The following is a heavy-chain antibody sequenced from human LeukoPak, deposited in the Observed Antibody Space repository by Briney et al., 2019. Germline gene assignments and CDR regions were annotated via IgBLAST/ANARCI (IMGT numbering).Heavy chain of an antibody. CDR2: IYTSGST. D-gene: IGHD4-17*01. CDR3: ARDLNGDYYGLYNWFDP. J-gene: IGHJ5*02. V-gene: IGHV4-4*07. CDR1: GGPISSYY. Sequence: PSETLSLTCTVSGGPISSYYWSWIRQPAGKGLEWIGRIYTSGSTNYNPSLKSRVTMSVDTSKNQFSLKLSSVTAADTAVYYCARDLNGDYYGLYNWFDPWGQGTLVTVSS.